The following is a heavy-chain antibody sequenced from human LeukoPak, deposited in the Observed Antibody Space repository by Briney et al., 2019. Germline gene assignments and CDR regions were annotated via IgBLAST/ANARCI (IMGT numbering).Heavy chain of an antibody. V-gene: IGHV3-23*01. CDR1: GFTFSSYA. Sequence: GGSLRLSCAASGFTFSSYAMSWVRQAPGKGLEWVSAISGSGGSTYCADSVKGRFTISRDNSKNTLYLQMNSLRAEDTAVYYCAIGFSTVTTTSFDYWGQGTLVTVSS. CDR3: AIGFSTVTTTSFDY. D-gene: IGHD4-17*01. CDR2: ISGSGGST. J-gene: IGHJ4*02.